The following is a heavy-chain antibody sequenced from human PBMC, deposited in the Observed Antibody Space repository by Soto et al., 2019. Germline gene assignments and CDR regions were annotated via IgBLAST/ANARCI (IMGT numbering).Heavy chain of an antibody. Sequence: PGGSLRLSCAASGFTFSSYSMNWVRQAPGKGLEWVSSISSSSSYIYYADSVKGRFTISRDNAKNLLYLQMNSLRAEDTAVYYCARVSDYDFWSGYSPLAYWGQGTLVTVSS. V-gene: IGHV3-21*01. CDR2: ISSSSSYI. D-gene: IGHD3-3*01. CDR3: ARVSDYDFWSGYSPLAY. J-gene: IGHJ4*02. CDR1: GFTFSSYS.